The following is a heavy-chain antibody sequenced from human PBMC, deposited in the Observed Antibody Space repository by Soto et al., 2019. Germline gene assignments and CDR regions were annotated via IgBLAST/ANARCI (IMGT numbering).Heavy chain of an antibody. J-gene: IGHJ3*01. Sequence: EVHLAESGGASVQPGGSLRLSCAASGFTFRSYWMHWVRQAPGKGLVWVARIDNDGTGSIYADSVRGRFTSSRDNAYNAVYPHIPSLRADNTAVYDCSRGGFHPGFDVWGQGTMVTVSS. V-gene: IGHV3-74*01. CDR2: IDNDGTGS. D-gene: IGHD2-15*01. CDR3: SRGGFHPGFDV. CDR1: GFTFRSYW.